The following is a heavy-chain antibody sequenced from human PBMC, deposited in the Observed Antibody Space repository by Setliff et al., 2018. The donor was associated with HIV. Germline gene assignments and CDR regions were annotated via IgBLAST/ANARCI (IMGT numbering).Heavy chain of an antibody. V-gene: IGHV1-18*01. Sequence: ASVQVSCKASGYTFTSYGISWVRQAPGQGLEWMGWISAYNGNTNYAQKLQGRVTMTTDTSTSTAYMELRILRSDDTAVYYCSRESYNSWSGYPSSFDYWGQGTLVTVSS. J-gene: IGHJ4*02. CDR2: ISAYNGNT. D-gene: IGHD3-3*01. CDR3: SRESYNSWSGYPSSFDY. CDR1: GYTFTSYG.